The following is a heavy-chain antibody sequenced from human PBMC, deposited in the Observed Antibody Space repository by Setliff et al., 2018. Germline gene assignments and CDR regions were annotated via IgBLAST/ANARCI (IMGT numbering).Heavy chain of an antibody. J-gene: IGHJ6*03. V-gene: IGHV4-61*09. CDR2: IYSKGSM. Sequence: PSETLSLTCTVTGGSINSGPYYWTWIRQSAGKGLEWLGQIYSKGSMNYNPSLKSRVTISADSSKSQFFLRLTSVTAADTAIYYCARGGGSVLPNYYYFNYMDVWGKGTTVTVSS. CDR1: GGSINSGPYY. CDR3: ARGGGSVLPNYYYFNYMDV. D-gene: IGHD2-15*01.